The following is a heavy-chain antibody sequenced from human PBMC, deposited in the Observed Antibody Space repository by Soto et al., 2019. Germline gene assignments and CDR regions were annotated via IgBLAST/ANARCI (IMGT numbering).Heavy chain of an antibody. Sequence: ASVKVSCKASGYTFTSYGISWVRQAPGQGLEWMGWISAYNGNTNYAQKLQGRVTMTTDTSTSTAYMELRSLRSDDTAVYYCARDSRYYYDSSGYYSAPIIAPIDYWGQGTLVTVSS. D-gene: IGHD3-22*01. V-gene: IGHV1-18*01. CDR2: ISAYNGNT. CDR1: GYTFTSYG. CDR3: ARDSRYYYDSSGYYSAPIIAPIDY. J-gene: IGHJ4*02.